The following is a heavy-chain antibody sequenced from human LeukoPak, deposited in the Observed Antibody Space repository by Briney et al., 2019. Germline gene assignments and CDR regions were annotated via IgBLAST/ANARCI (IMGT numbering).Heavy chain of an antibody. J-gene: IGHJ3*02. D-gene: IGHD3-10*01. CDR3: ARHSFRVWFGDPVGAFDI. CDR1: GGSISSYY. CDR2: IYYSGST. Sequence: ETLSLTCTVSGGSISSYYWSWIRQPPGKGLEWIGYIYYSGSTNYNPSLKSRVTISVDTSKNQFSLKLSSVTAADTAVYYCARHSFRVWFGDPVGAFDIWGQGTMVTVSS. V-gene: IGHV4-59*08.